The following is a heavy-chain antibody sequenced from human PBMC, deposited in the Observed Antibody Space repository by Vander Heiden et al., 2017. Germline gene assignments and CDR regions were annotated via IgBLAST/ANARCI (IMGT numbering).Heavy chain of an antibody. CDR3: ASSDSDILTGYWTHYYGMDV. D-gene: IGHD3-9*01. V-gene: IGHV1-18*01. CDR2: ISAYNHNT. Sequence: QVQLVQSGAEVKKPGASVKVSCKASGYTFTSYGITWVRQAPGQGLEWMGWISAYNHNTNYAQKLQGRGTSTTDTSTSTAYMELRSLRSDETAVYYCASSDSDILTGYWTHYYGMDVWGQGTTVTVSS. J-gene: IGHJ6*02. CDR1: GYTFTSYG.